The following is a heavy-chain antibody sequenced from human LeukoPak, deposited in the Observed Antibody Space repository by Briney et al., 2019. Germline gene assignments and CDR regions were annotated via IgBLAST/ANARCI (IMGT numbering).Heavy chain of an antibody. J-gene: IGHJ4*02. CDR3: ASLMVYAAYYFDY. CDR1: GFTFSNAW. CDR2: IKSKTDGGTT. D-gene: IGHD2-8*01. Sequence: GGSLRLSCAASGFTFSNAWMNWVRQAPGKGLEWVGRIKSKTDGGTTDYAAPVKGRFTISRDDSKNTLYLQMNSLRAEDTAVYYCASLMVYAAYYFDYWGQGTLVTVSS. V-gene: IGHV3-15*07.